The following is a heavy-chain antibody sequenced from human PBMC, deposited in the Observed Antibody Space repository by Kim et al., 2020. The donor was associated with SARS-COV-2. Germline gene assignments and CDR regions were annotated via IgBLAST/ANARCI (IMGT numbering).Heavy chain of an antibody. V-gene: IGHV1-24*01. J-gene: IGHJ5*02. CDR3: ATGITMVRGVIGWFDP. CDR1: GYTLTELS. CDR2: FDPEDGET. Sequence: ASVKVSCKVSGYTLTELSMHWVRQAPGKGLEWMGGFDPEDGETIYAQKFQGRVTMTEDTSTDTAYMELSSLRSEDTAVYYCATGITMVRGVIGWFDPWGQGTLVTVSS. D-gene: IGHD3-10*01.